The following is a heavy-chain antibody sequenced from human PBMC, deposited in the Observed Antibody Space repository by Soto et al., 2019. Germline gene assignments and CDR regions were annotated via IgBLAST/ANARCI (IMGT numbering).Heavy chain of an antibody. V-gene: IGHV3-30-3*01. Sequence: QVQLVESGGGVVQPGRSLRLSCAASGFTFSSYAMHWVRQTPGKGLEWVAVISYDGSNKYYADSVKGRFTISRDNSKNTLYLQMNSLRAEDTAVYYCARGGYCTKGVCLHYWGQGTLVTVSS. CDR3: ARGGYCTKGVCLHY. CDR2: ISYDGSNK. J-gene: IGHJ4*02. D-gene: IGHD2-8*01. CDR1: GFTFSSYA.